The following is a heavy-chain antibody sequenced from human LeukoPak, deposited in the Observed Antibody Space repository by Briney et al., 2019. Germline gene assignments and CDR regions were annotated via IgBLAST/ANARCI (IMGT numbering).Heavy chain of an antibody. CDR1: GFTFSSYW. J-gene: IGHJ6*03. V-gene: IGHV3-74*01. CDR3: ARASPYYYYYYYMDV. Sequence: GGSLRLSCAASGFTFSSYWMHWVRQAPGKGLVWVSRINSNGISTSYADSVKGRFTISRDNSKNTLYLQMNSLRAEDTAVYYCARASPYYYYYYYMDVWGKGTTVTVSS. CDR2: INSNGIST.